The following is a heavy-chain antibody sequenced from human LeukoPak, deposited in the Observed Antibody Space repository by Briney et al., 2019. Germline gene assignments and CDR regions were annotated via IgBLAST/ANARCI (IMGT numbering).Heavy chain of an antibody. V-gene: IGHV3-64*01. D-gene: IGHD2-21*02. Sequence: GGSLRLSCAASGFTFSSYTMHWVRQAPGKGLEYVSAISSNGGSTYYANSVKGRFTISRDNSKNTLYLQMNSLRAEDTAVYYCARFGMTAIDYWGQGTLVTVSS. CDR3: ARFGMTAIDY. J-gene: IGHJ4*02. CDR1: GFTFSSYT. CDR2: ISSNGGST.